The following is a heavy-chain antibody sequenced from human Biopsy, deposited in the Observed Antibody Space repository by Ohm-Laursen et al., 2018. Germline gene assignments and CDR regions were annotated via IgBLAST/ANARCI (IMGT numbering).Heavy chain of an antibody. Sequence: SVKVSCKASGDTFTTSAISWVRQVPGQGLDWMRRIIPILGTVDYGQNFQGRVTIRADTSTTFLELTSLRYDDTAVYYCASGDIGGIGLDVWGLGTTVTVSS. CDR3: ASGDIGGIGLDV. CDR2: IIPILGTV. D-gene: IGHD3-10*01. J-gene: IGHJ6*02. V-gene: IGHV1-69*04. CDR1: GDTFTTSA.